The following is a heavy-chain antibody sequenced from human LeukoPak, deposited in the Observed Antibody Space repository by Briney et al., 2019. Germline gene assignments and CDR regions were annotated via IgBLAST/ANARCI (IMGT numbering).Heavy chain of an antibody. D-gene: IGHD3-22*01. CDR1: GFTFSDYY. Sequence: PGGSLRLSCAASGFTFSDYYMSWIRQPPGKGLEWIGEINHSGSTNYNPSLKSRVTISVDTSKNQFSLKLSSVTAADTAVYYCARNGGFTYYYDSSGSQGFDYWGQGTLVTVSS. CDR2: INHSGST. V-gene: IGHV4-34*01. J-gene: IGHJ4*02. CDR3: ARNGGFTYYYDSSGSQGFDY.